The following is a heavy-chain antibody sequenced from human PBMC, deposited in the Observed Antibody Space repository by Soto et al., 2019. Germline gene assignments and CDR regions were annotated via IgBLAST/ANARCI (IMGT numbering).Heavy chain of an antibody. J-gene: IGHJ4*02. CDR1: GFPFSSYW. Sequence: GGSLRLSCAASGFPFSSYWMSWVRQAPGKGLEWVANIKQDGSEKYYVDSVKGRFTISRDNAKNSLYLQMNSLRAEDTAVYYCARDYYDSSGYRQSFDYWGQGT. D-gene: IGHD3-22*01. CDR3: ARDYYDSSGYRQSFDY. CDR2: IKQDGSEK. V-gene: IGHV3-7*01.